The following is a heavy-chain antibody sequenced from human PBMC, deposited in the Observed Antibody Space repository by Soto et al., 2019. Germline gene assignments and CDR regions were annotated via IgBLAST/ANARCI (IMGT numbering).Heavy chain of an antibody. J-gene: IGHJ4*02. CDR2: IYYSGST. V-gene: IGHV4-39*01. D-gene: IGHD3-22*01. Sequence: QLQLQESGPGLVKPSETLSLTCTVSGDSISSNNWYWGWIRQPPGKGLEWIGSIYYSGSTYYNPSLKSRVTLSVDTSKNQFSLKLSSVTAADTAVYYCARNGTNYYDSSGSKGYFDYWGQGTLVTVPS. CDR1: GDSISSNNWY. CDR3: ARNGTNYYDSSGSKGYFDY.